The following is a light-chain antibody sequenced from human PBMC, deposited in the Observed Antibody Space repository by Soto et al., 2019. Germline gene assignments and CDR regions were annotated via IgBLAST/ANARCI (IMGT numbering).Light chain of an antibody. CDR1: QSVLYSSNNKNY. CDR3: QQYYSTPPT. V-gene: IGKV4-1*01. CDR2: WAS. J-gene: IGKJ1*01. Sequence: DIVMTQSPDSLAVSLGERATINCKSSQSVLYSSNNKNYLAWYQQKPGQPPKLLIYWASTRESGVPDRFSGIGSGPDFTLTISSLQAEDVAVYYCQQYYSTPPTFGQGTKVEIK.